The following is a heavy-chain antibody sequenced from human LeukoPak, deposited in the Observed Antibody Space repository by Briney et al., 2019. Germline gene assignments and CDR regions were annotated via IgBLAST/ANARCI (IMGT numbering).Heavy chain of an antibody. CDR1: GGSISSSSYY. CDR3: ASPRGYSYSFDY. D-gene: IGHD5-18*01. J-gene: IGHJ4*02. V-gene: IGHV4-39*07. CDR2: IYYSGST. Sequence: SETLSLTCTVSGGSISSSSYYWGWIRQPPGKGLEWIGSIYYSGSTYYNPSLKSRVTISVDTSKNQFSLKLSSVTAADTAVYYCASPRGYSYSFDYWGQGTLVTVSS.